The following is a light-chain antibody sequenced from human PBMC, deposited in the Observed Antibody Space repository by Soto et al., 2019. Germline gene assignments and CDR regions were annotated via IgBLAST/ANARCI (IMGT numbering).Light chain of an antibody. CDR2: HAS. CDR1: QSVSNN. J-gene: IGKJ4*01. Sequence: EIVMTQSPATLSVSPGERATLSCRASQSVSNNLAWYQQKPGQAPRLLIYHASTRATGIPARFSGSGSGKAFILTISSLQSEVFAVYYCQQYNKWPLTFGGGTKVEIK. V-gene: IGKV3D-15*01. CDR3: QQYNKWPLT.